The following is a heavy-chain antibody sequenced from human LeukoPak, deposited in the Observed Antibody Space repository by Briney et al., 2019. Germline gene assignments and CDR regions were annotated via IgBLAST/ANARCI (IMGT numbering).Heavy chain of an antibody. J-gene: IGHJ5*02. D-gene: IGHD3-10*01. Sequence: ASVKVSCKASGYTFTSYGISWVRQAPGQGLEWMGWISAYNGNTNYAQKLQGRVTMTTDTSTSTAYMELRSLRSDDTPVYYCARAYYYGSGSYYTDNWFDPWGQGTLVTVSS. V-gene: IGHV1-18*01. CDR1: GYTFTSYG. CDR3: ARAYYYGSGSYYTDNWFDP. CDR2: ISAYNGNT.